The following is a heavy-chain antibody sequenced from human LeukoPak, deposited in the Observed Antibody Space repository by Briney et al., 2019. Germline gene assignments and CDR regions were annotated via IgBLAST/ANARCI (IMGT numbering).Heavy chain of an antibody. V-gene: IGHV1-46*01. CDR2: INPSGGST. J-gene: IGHJ4*02. CDR1: GYTFTSYG. CDR3: AREVVGATGTPLMG. D-gene: IGHD1-26*01. Sequence: ASVKVSCKASGYTFTSYGISWVRQAPGQGLEWMGIINPSGGSTSYAQKFQGRVTMTRDTSTSTVYMELSSLRSEDTAVYYCAREVVGATGTPLMGWGQGTLVTVSS.